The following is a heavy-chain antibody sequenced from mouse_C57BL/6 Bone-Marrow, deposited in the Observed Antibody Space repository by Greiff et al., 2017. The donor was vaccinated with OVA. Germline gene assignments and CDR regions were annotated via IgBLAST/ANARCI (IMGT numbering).Heavy chain of an antibody. J-gene: IGHJ4*01. D-gene: IGHD1-1*01. V-gene: IGHV1-26*01. Sequence: VQLKESGPELVKPGASVKISCKASGYTFTDYYMNWVKQSHGKSLEWIGDINPNNGGTSYNQKFKGKATLTVDKSSSTAYMELRSLTSEDSAVYYCARGATLVPFYAMDYWGQGTSVTVSS. CDR3: ARGATLVPFYAMDY. CDR1: GYTFTDYY. CDR2: INPNNGGT.